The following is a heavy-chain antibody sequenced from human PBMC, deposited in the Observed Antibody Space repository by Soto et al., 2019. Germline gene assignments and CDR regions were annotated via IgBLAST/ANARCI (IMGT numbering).Heavy chain of an antibody. CDR2: IKQDGSEK. D-gene: IGHD5-12*01. CDR1: GFTFSSYW. CDR3: ARVAEPIVATIKTHYFDY. V-gene: IGHV3-7*01. Sequence: PGGSLRLSCAASGFTFSSYWMSWVRQAPGKGLEWVANIKQDGSEKYYVDSVKGRFTISRDNAKNSLYLQMNSLRAEDTAVYYCARVAEPIVATIKTHYFDYWGQGALVTVSS. J-gene: IGHJ4*02.